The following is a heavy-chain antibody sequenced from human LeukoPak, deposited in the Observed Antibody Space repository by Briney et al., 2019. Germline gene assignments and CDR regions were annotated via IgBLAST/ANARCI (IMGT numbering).Heavy chain of an antibody. J-gene: IGHJ5*02. V-gene: IGHV4-59*12. CDR1: GGSISNYY. Sequence: PSETLSLTCTVSGGSISNYYWSWIRQPPGKELEWIGYIYYSGSTNYNPSLKSRVTISVDTSKNQFSLKLSSVTAADTAVYYCARGRVHDYVWGSYRFNWFDPWGQGTLVTVSS. CDR2: IYYSGST. D-gene: IGHD3-16*02. CDR3: ARGRVHDYVWGSYRFNWFDP.